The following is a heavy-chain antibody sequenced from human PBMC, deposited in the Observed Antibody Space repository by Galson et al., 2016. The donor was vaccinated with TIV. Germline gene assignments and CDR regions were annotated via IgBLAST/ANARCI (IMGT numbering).Heavy chain of an antibody. J-gene: IGHJ4*02. Sequence: SVKVSCKASGSTFTTHPIHWVRQAPGQRPEWMGWINAGNGDTKYSQRFQDRVTFTRDTSASTAYMELSSLRSEDSAVYYCARPPYCGGDCYKYDSWGQGTLVTVSS. CDR2: INAGNGDT. D-gene: IGHD2-21*01. CDR3: ARPPYCGGDCYKYDS. V-gene: IGHV1-3*01. CDR1: GSTFTTHP.